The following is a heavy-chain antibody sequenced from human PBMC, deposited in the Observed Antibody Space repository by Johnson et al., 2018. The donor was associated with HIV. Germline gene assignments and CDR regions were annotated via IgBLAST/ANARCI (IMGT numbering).Heavy chain of an antibody. V-gene: IGHV3-11*04. CDR3: ARAPRAFCDGDCYPNAFGI. CDR2: ISSRSGPI. J-gene: IGHJ3*02. D-gene: IGHD2-21*02. Sequence: QVHLVESGGGLVQPGGSLRLSCAASGFTFSDYYMSWIRQAPGKGLEWVSHISSRSGPISYSDSVKGRFTISRDNAKNSLYLQMNSLRAEDTAVYYCARAPRAFCDGDCYPNAFGIWGQGTVVTVSS. CDR1: GFTFSDYY.